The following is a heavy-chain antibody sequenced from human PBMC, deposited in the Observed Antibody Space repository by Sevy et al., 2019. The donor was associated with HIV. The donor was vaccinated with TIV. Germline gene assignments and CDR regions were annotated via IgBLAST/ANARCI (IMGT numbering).Heavy chain of an antibody. J-gene: IGHJ4*02. Sequence: GGSLRLSCAASGFTFSDYYMSWIRQAPGKGPEWVSYINNSSRFINYVDSVKGRFTISRDNAKNSLYLQMNSLRAGDTAVYYCARGNVLFDYWGQGTLVTVSS. CDR2: INNSSRFI. V-gene: IGHV3-11*06. D-gene: IGHD1-1*01. CDR1: GFTFSDYY. CDR3: ARGNVLFDY.